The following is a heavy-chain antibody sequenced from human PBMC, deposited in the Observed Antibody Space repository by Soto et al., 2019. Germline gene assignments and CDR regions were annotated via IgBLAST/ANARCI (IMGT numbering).Heavy chain of an antibody. D-gene: IGHD1-20*01. V-gene: IGHV3-30*03. J-gene: IGHJ6*02. CDR2: ISYDGSNK. Sequence: GGSLRLSCAASGFTFSSYGMHWVRQAPGKGLEWVAVISYDGSNKYYADSVKGRFTISRDNSKNTLYLQMNSLRAEDTAVYYCARVQYNWNDDDRNYYYGMDVWGQGTTVTVSS. CDR1: GFTFSSYG. CDR3: ARVQYNWNDDDRNYYYGMDV.